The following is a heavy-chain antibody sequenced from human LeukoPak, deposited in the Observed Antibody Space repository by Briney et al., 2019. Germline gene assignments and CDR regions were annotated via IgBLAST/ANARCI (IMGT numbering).Heavy chain of an antibody. Sequence: GESLKISCKGSGYSFTSYWIGWVRQMPGKGLEWMGIIYPGDSDTRYSPSLQGQVTISADKSISTAYLQWSSLKASDTAMYYCVTTRRYCSGGSCYSLDDYWGQGTLVTVSS. CDR3: VTTRRYCSGGSCYSLDDY. CDR1: GYSFTSYW. V-gene: IGHV5-51*01. D-gene: IGHD2-15*01. CDR2: IYPGDSDT. J-gene: IGHJ4*02.